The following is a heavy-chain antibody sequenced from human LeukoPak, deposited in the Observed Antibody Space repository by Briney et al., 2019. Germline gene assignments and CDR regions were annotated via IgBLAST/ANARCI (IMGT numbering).Heavy chain of an antibody. Sequence: GGSLRLSCAASGFTFSSYSMNWVRQAPGKGLEWVSGISWNSGSIGYADSVKGRFTISRDNAKNSLYLQMNSLRAEDTALYYCAKASDGSGSYGLYWGQGTLVTVSS. CDR2: ISWNSGSI. CDR1: GFTFSSYS. D-gene: IGHD3-10*01. V-gene: IGHV3-9*01. J-gene: IGHJ4*02. CDR3: AKASDGSGSYGLY.